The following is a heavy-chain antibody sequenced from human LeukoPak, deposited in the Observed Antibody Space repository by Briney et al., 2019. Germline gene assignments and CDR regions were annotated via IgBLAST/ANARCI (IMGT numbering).Heavy chain of an antibody. CDR3: AKDSHHPLIVVVITGLDY. Sequence: PGGSLRLSCAASGFTFSSYGMHWVRQAPGKGLEWVAFIRYDGSNKYYADSVKGRFTISRDNSKNTLYLQMNSLRAEDTAVYYCAKDSHHPLIVVVITGLDYWGQGTLVTVSS. D-gene: IGHD3-22*01. CDR2: IRYDGSNK. V-gene: IGHV3-30*02. J-gene: IGHJ4*02. CDR1: GFTFSSYG.